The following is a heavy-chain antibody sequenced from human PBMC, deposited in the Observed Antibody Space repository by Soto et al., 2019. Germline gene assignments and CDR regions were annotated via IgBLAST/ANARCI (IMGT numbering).Heavy chain of an antibody. V-gene: IGHV5-51*01. CDR3: ARRALVAGTSVGAFDI. CDR1: GYSFSSYW. D-gene: IGHD6-19*01. J-gene: IGHJ3*02. CDR2: IYPGDSDT. Sequence: GESLKISCKGSGYSFSSYWIGWVRQMPGKGLEWMGIIYPGDSDTSYSPSFQGQVTISADKSISTAYLQWSSLKASDTAMYYCARRALVAGTSVGAFDIWGQGTMVTVSS.